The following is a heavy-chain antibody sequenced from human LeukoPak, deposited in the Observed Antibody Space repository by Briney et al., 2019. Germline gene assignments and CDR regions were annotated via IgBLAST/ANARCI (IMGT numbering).Heavy chain of an antibody. CDR3: AKAPFGVVPDWFDP. Sequence: GGSLRLSCAASGFTFSSYWMSWVRQAPGKGLEWVANIKQDGSEKYYVDSVKGRFTISRDNAKNSLYLQMNSLRAEDTAVYYCAKAPFGVVPDWFDPWGQGTLVTVSS. J-gene: IGHJ5*02. V-gene: IGHV3-7*01. CDR1: GFTFSSYW. D-gene: IGHD3-3*01. CDR2: IKQDGSEK.